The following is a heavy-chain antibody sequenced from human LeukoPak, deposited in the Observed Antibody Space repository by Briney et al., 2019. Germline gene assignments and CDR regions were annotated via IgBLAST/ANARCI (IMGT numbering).Heavy chain of an antibody. Sequence: GGSLRLSCAASGFAFSDYSMNWVRQAPGKGLEWVSVIYSGGSTYYADSVKGRFTISRDNSKNTLYLQMNSLRAEDTAVYYCARKVRGVCQYWGQGTLVTVSS. V-gene: IGHV3-66*01. CDR1: GFAFSDYS. J-gene: IGHJ4*02. CDR2: IYSGGST. CDR3: ARKVRGVCQY. D-gene: IGHD3-10*01.